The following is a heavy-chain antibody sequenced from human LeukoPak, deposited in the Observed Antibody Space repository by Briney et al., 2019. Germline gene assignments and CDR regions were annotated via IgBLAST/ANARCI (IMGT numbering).Heavy chain of an antibody. D-gene: IGHD6-19*01. J-gene: IGHJ4*02. CDR1: GVSTTNGIYC. CDR3: ARHAEYNSGWHFYLDH. CDR2: VHNVGST. Sequence: PSETLSLTCTVSGVSTTNGIYCWAWIRQPPGKGLEWIGSVHNVGSTYYNLSLRSRVTMSIDMSKNQFSLRLNSVTAADTAVYYCARHAEYNSGWHFYLDHWGQGILVTVSS. V-gene: IGHV4-39*01.